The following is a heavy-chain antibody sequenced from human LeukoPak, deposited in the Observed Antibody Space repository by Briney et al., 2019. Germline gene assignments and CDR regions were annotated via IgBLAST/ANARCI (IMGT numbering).Heavy chain of an antibody. CDR1: GYSISNGYY. CDR2: IFHSGIT. V-gene: IGHV4-38-2*01. CDR3: ARVNSGRIDY. J-gene: IGHJ4*02. Sequence: SETLSLTCAISGYSISNGYYWGWIRSPPGKGLEWIGSIFHSGITYYNPSLKSRVTISVISVDTSKNQFSLKLNSVTAADTAVYYCARVNSGRIDYWGQGTLVTVSS. D-gene: IGHD6-13*01.